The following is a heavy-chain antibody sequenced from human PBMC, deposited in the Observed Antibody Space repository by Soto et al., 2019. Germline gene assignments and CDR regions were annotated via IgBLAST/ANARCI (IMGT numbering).Heavy chain of an antibody. J-gene: IGHJ3*02. Sequence: ASVQVSCKASGGTFSSYAISWVRQAPGQGLEWMGGIIPIFGTANYAQKFQGRVTITADESTSTAYMELSSLRSEDTAVYYCARVDDILTGYYNAFDIWGQGTMVTVSS. CDR1: GGTFSSYA. CDR2: IIPIFGTA. D-gene: IGHD3-9*01. CDR3: ARVDDILTGYYNAFDI. V-gene: IGHV1-69*13.